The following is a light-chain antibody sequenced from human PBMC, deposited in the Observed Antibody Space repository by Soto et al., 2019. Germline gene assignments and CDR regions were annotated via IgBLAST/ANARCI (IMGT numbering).Light chain of an antibody. CDR3: QQYGTSPWT. CDR2: GAS. Sequence: EIVLTQSPGTLSLYPGERATLSCRASQSVSSNYLAWYQQKPGQAPRLLTFGASSRATGIPDRFSASGSGTDFTLTISRLEPEDFAVYYCQQYGTSPWTFGQGTKVDIK. V-gene: IGKV3-20*01. CDR1: QSVSSNY. J-gene: IGKJ1*01.